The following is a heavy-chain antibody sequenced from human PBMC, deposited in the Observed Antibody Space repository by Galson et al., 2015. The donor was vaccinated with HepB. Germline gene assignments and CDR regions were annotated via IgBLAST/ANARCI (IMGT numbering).Heavy chain of an antibody. V-gene: IGHV5-10-1*01. J-gene: IGHJ3*02. CDR2: IDPSDSYT. Sequence: QSGAEVKKPGESLRISCKGSGYSFTSYWISWVRQMPGKGLEWMGRIDPSDSYTNYSPSFQGHVTISADKSISTAYLQWSSLKASDTAMYYCARGGVLSVITLAFDIWGQGTMVTVSS. D-gene: IGHD3-22*01. CDR1: GYSFTSYW. CDR3: ARGGVLSVITLAFDI.